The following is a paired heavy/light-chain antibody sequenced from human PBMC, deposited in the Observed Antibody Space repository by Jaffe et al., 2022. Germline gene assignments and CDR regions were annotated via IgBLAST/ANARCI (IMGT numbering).Heavy chain of an antibody. V-gene: IGHV2-5*02. CDR3: AHGYGILTGYWGGVGESYFDY. Sequence: QITLKESGPSLVKPTQTLTLTCTFSGFSFSTSGVAVGWIRQPPGKALEWLALIYWDNDKRYSPSLKSRLTISKDTSKNQVVLTMTNMDPVDTATYYCAHGYGILTGYWGGVGESYFDYWGQGTLVTVSS. D-gene: IGHD3-9*01. CDR2: IYWDNDK. J-gene: IGHJ4*02. CDR1: GFSFSTSGVA.
Light chain of an antibody. CDR3: QQSSKNLT. CDR1: QSISRY. V-gene: IGKV1-39*01. CDR2: GAS. Sequence: DIQMTQSPSSLSASVGDRVTITCRASQSISRYLNWYQQKPRKAPKLLIHGASTLQIGVPSRFSGSGSGTDFTLTISSLQPEDFATYYCQQSSKNLTFGGGTKVEI. J-gene: IGKJ4*01.